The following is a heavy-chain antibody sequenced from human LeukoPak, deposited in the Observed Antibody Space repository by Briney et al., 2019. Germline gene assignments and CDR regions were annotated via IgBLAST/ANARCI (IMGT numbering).Heavy chain of an antibody. J-gene: IGHJ6*02. CDR3: ARNNGMDV. Sequence: GGSLRLSCAASGFTLSNHWMTWVRQVPGRGPEWVANVHRDGSETYYLDSVKGRFTISKDNAKNSLYLQMNSLRAEDTALYHCARNNGMDVWGQGTTVIVSS. CDR1: GFTLSNHW. CDR2: VHRDGSET. V-gene: IGHV3-7*03.